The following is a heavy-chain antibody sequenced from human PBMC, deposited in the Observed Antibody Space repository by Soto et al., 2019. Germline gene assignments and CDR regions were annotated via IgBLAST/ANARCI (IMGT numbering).Heavy chain of an antibody. CDR2: ITDSSDTV. CDR1: GFSFSNYN. J-gene: IGHJ4*02. CDR3: AKATYYEFWSGSGPFDS. D-gene: IGHD3-3*01. V-gene: IGHV3-48*01. Sequence: GGSLRLSCVASGFSFSNYNMNWVRQAPGKGLEWVSYITDSSDTVHYADSVRGRFTISRDNAESSLYLQMNNLRAEDTAVHYCAKATYYEFWSGSGPFDSWGQGTLVTVSS.